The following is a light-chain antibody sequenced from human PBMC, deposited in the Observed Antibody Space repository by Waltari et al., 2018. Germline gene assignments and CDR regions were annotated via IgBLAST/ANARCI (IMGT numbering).Light chain of an antibody. V-gene: IGLV2-14*03. J-gene: IGLJ1*01. CDR1: SSDVGGYNF. CDR2: DVS. CDR3: SSYTSSSSYV. Sequence: QSALTQPASVSGSPGQSITISCTGTSSDVGGYNFVSWYQHHPGKAPKLIIYDVSKRPSGVSNLFSGAKSGNTASLTISGLQAEDEADYYCSSYTSSSSYVFGAGTKVTVL.